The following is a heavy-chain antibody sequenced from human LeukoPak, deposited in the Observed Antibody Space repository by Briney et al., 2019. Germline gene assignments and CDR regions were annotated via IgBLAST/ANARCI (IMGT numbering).Heavy chain of an antibody. CDR2: TYYRSKWYN. D-gene: IGHD6-13*01. J-gene: IGHJ6*02. CDR3: ARVIAAAADTYYYGMDV. V-gene: IGHV6-1*01. Sequence: SQTLSLTCAISGDSVSSNSAAWNWIRQSPSRGLEWLGRTYYRSKWYNDYAVSAKSRITINPDTSKNQFSLQLNSVTPEDTAVYYCARVIAAAADTYYYGMDVWGQGTTVTVSS. CDR1: GDSVSSNSAA.